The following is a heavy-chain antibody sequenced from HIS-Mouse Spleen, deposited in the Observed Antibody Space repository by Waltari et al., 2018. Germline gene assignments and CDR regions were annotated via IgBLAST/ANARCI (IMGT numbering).Heavy chain of an antibody. V-gene: IGHV4-34*01. CDR2: INHSGST. D-gene: IGHD3-10*01. J-gene: IGHJ6*02. CDR1: GGSFSGYY. Sequence: QVQLQQWGAGLFKPSETLSPTCAVYGGSFSGYYWSWTRQPTGQGLEWIGEINHSGSTNYNPSLKSRVTISVDTSKNQFSLKLSSVTAADTAVYYCARGSGFGELYGMDVWGQGTTVTVSS. CDR3: ARGSGFGELYGMDV.